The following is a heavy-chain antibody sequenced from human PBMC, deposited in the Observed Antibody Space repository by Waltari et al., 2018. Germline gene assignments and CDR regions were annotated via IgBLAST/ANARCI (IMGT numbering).Heavy chain of an antibody. V-gene: IGHV3-21*06. CDR2: IIGSGGYI. D-gene: IGHD3-22*01. Sequence: VQLVDSGGTLVKPGESLRLSCEASGFTFQSYSMTWVRQAPGMGLEWRASIIGSGGYIFYTDSGKGRFTISRDNAKNSVFLQMDSLRLEDTAVYFCVRDLFGLQWFSQDSYFDLWGQGTQVTVSS. J-gene: IGHJ4*02. CDR3: VRDLFGLQWFSQDSYFDL. CDR1: GFTFQSYS.